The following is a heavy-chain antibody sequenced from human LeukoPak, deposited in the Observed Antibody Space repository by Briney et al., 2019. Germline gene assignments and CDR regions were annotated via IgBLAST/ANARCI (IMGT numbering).Heavy chain of an antibody. CDR1: GFTFSSYA. V-gene: IGHV3-23*01. D-gene: IGHD2-2*01. CDR3: AIVRNRIRVAVIVVVPAAIIYFDY. J-gene: IGHJ4*02. Sequence: PGGSLRLSCAASGFTFSSYAMSWVRQAPGKGLEWVSAISGSGGSTYYADSVKGRLTISRDNSKNTLYLQMNSLRAEDTAVYYCAIVRNRIRVAVIVVVPAAIIYFDYWGQGTLVTVSS. CDR2: ISGSGGST.